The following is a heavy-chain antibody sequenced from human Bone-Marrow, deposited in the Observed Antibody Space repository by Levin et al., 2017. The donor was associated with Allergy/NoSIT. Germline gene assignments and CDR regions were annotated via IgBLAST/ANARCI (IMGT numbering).Heavy chain of an antibody. CDR3: AKDHWEDRSSVSFGMDV. CDR1: GFTFDDYA. V-gene: IGHV3-9*01. J-gene: IGHJ6*02. Sequence: GGSLRLSCAASGFTFDDYAMHWVRQAPGKGLEWVSGISWNSGSIGYADSVKGRFTISRDNAKNSLYLQMNSLRAEDTALYYCAKDHWEDRSSVSFGMDVWGQGTTVTVSS. CDR2: ISWNSGSI. D-gene: IGHD2-2*01.